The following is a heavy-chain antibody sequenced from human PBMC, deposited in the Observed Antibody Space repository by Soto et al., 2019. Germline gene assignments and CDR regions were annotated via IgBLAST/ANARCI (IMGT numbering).Heavy chain of an antibody. V-gene: IGHV3-48*01. Sequence: PGGSLRLSCAASGFTFSSYSMNWVRQAPGKGLEWVSYISSSSSTIYYADSVKGRFTISRDNAKNSLYLQMNRLRAEDTAVYYCVKAINRYYRFDFDYWGQGALVTVSS. CDR2: ISSSSSTI. CDR3: VKAINRYYRFDFDY. D-gene: IGHD3-16*02. CDR1: GFTFSSYS. J-gene: IGHJ4*02.